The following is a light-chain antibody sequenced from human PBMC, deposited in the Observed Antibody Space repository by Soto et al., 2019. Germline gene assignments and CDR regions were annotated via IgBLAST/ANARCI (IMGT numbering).Light chain of an antibody. J-gene: IGLJ2*01. CDR3: TSYTTTNTVA. V-gene: IGLV2-14*03. CDR2: DVS. Sequence: QSVLTQPASVSGSPGQTITTSCTGTSSDIGTSNYVSWFQQYVGKAPKCVIYDVSNRPSGVSYRFSDSKSGNVASLTISGLQAEDEADYYCTSYTTTNTVAVGGGTRLTIL. CDR1: SSDIGTSNY.